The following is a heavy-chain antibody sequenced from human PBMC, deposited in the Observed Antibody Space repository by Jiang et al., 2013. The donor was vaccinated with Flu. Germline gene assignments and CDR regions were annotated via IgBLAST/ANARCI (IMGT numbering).Heavy chain of an antibody. J-gene: IGHJ4*02. Sequence: GSGLVKPSQTLSLTCSVSGASISTDAYYWSWIRQHPGKGLEWIGYIDYRGSNYYNPSLKSRVTISVDTSKNQFSLKLSSVTAADTAVYYCAGDRGYSGFDLHYFDYWGQGTLV. CDR1: GASISTDAYY. V-gene: IGHV4-31*03. CDR2: IDYRGSN. CDR3: AGDRGYSGFDLHYFDY. D-gene: IGHD5-12*01.